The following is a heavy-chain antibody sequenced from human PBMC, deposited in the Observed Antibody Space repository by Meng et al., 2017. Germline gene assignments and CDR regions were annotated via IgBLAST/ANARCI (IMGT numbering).Heavy chain of an antibody. CDR3: ARGHKTSSSSGFYFDY. Sequence: SVKVSCKASGGTFSSYAISWVRQAPGQGLEWMGGIIPIFGTANYAQKFQGRVTITADESTSTAYMELSSLRSEDTAVYYCARGHKTSSSSGFYFDYWGQGTLVTSPQ. J-gene: IGHJ4*02. D-gene: IGHD6-6*01. CDR2: IIPIFGTA. CDR1: GGTFSSYA. V-gene: IGHV1-69*13.